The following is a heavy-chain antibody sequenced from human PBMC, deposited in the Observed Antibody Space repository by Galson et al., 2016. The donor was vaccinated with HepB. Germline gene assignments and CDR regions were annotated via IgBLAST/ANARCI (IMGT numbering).Heavy chain of an antibody. CDR3: AKDAHNGYLLNRFDY. CDR1: GFTFSSYW. J-gene: IGHJ4*02. D-gene: IGHD5-12*01. Sequence: LRLSCAVSGFTFSSYWMTWVRQAPGKGLEWVALISYDGRTKFYADSVKGRFTISRDTPKSTLYLQMNSLKAEDTAVYHCAKDAHNGYLLNRFDYWGQGTLVTVSS. CDR2: ISYDGRTK. V-gene: IGHV3-30*18.